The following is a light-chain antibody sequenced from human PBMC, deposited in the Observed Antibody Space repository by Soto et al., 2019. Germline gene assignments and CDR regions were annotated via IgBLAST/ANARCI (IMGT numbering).Light chain of an antibody. CDR1: SSDVGGYNL. CDR2: EGS. CDR3: CSYAGSSTFF. Sequence: QSALTQPASVSGSPGQSITISCTGTSSDVGGYNLVSWYQQHPGKAPKLMIYEGSKRPSGVSNRFSGSKSGNTASLTISGLQAEDEADYYCCSYAGSSTFFFGTGTKLTVL. V-gene: IGLV2-23*03. J-gene: IGLJ1*01.